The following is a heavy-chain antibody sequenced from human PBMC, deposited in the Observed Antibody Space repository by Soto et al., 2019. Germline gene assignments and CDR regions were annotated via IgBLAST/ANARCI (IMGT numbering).Heavy chain of an antibody. D-gene: IGHD2-2*01. CDR1: GFTFSSYA. CDR3: ARPHVPAAKGYYYGMDV. V-gene: IGHV3-30-3*01. Sequence: GSLRLSCAASGFTFSSYAMHWVRQAPGKGLEWVAVISYDRSNKYYADSVKGRFTISRDNSKNTLYLQMNSLRAEDTAVYYCARPHVPAAKGYYYGMDVWGQGTTVTVSS. J-gene: IGHJ6*02. CDR2: ISYDRSNK.